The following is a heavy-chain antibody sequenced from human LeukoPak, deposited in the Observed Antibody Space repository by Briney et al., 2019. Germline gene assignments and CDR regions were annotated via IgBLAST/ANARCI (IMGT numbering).Heavy chain of an antibody. V-gene: IGHV1-18*01. Sequence: ASVKVSCKASGYTFTRYGISWVRQAPGQGLEWMGWISAYNGNTNYAQKFQGRVTMTTDTSTSTVYMELRSLRSDDTAVYYCATSGYDFVYWGQGTLVTVSS. J-gene: IGHJ4*02. D-gene: IGHD5-12*01. CDR3: ATSGYDFVY. CDR1: GYTFTRYG. CDR2: ISAYNGNT.